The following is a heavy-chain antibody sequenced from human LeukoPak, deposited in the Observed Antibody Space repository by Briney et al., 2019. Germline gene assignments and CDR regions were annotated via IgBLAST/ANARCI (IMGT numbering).Heavy chain of an antibody. CDR1: EFSFSGYS. V-gene: IGHV3-21*01. Sequence: GGSLRLSCSASEFSFSGYSMNWVRQAPGKGLEWVSSISSSSSSIYYADSVKGRFTISRDNSKNTLYLQMNSLRAEDTAVYYCARDSSIAAAGTTLDYWGQGTLVTVSS. D-gene: IGHD6-13*01. CDR3: ARDSSIAAAGTTLDY. CDR2: ISSSSSSI. J-gene: IGHJ4*02.